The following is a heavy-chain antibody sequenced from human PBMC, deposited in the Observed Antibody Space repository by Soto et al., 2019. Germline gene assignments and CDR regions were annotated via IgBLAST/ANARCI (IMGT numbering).Heavy chain of an antibody. Sequence: GGSLRLSCAASGFTFSSYAMHWVRQAPGKGLEWVAVISYDGSNKYYADSVKGRFTISRDNSKNTLYLQMNSLRAEDTAVYYCASGPKVATTLDYWGQGTLVTVSS. CDR1: GFTFSSYA. D-gene: IGHD5-12*01. CDR2: ISYDGSNK. V-gene: IGHV3-30-3*01. CDR3: ASGPKVATTLDY. J-gene: IGHJ4*02.